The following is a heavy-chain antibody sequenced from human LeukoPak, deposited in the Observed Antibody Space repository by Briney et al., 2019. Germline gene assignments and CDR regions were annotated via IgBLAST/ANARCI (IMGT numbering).Heavy chain of an antibody. CDR2: MRSDGSTK. Sequence: GGPLRLSCAASGFSFSSYGMHWVRQAPGKGLEWVAYMRSDGSTKYYADSVKGRFTISRDNSKNTLYLQMNSLRPEVTAVYYCAKGYDSSGYYLDHWGQGTLVTVSS. CDR1: GFSFSSYG. D-gene: IGHD3-22*01. J-gene: IGHJ4*02. V-gene: IGHV3-30*02. CDR3: AKGYDSSGYYLDH.